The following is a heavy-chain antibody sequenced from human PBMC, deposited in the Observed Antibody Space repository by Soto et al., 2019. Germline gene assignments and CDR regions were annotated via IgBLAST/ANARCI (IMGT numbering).Heavy chain of an antibody. CDR3: ARDGVVAPTRAWFDP. CDR1: GFTFSSYG. Sequence: QVQLVESGGGVVQPGRSLRLSCAASGFTFSSYGMHWVRQAPGKGLEWVAVIWYDGSNKYYADSVKGRFTISRDNSKNTLYLQMNSLRAEDTAVYYCARDGVVAPTRAWFDPWGQGTLVTVSS. V-gene: IGHV3-33*01. J-gene: IGHJ5*02. D-gene: IGHD2-15*01. CDR2: IWYDGSNK.